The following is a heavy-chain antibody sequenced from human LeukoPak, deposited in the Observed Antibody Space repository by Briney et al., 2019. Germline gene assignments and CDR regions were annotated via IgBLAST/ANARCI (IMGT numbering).Heavy chain of an antibody. CDR3: ARESGSYYYYYMGV. J-gene: IGHJ6*03. V-gene: IGHV4-61*02. Sequence: SETLSLTCTVSGGSISSGSYYWSWIRQPAGKGLEWIGRIYTSGSTNYNPSLKSRVTISVDTSKNQFSLKLSSVTAADTAVYYCARESGSYYYYYMGVWGKGTTVTVSS. CDR2: IYTSGST. CDR1: GGSISSGSYY. D-gene: IGHD1-26*01.